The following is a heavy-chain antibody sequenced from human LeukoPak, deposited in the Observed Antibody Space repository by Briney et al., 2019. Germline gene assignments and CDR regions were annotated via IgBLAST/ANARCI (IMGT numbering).Heavy chain of an antibody. D-gene: IGHD3-22*01. CDR1: GFTFSSYA. J-gene: IGHJ2*01. CDR3: AREDDSSGYYWYFDL. CDR2: ISYDGSNK. Sequence: GRSLRLSCAASGFTFSSYAMHWVRQAPGKGLEWVAVISYDGSNKYYADSVKGRFTISRDNSKNTLYLQMNSLRAEDTAVYYCAREDDSSGYYWYFDLWGRGTLVTVSS. V-gene: IGHV3-30-3*01.